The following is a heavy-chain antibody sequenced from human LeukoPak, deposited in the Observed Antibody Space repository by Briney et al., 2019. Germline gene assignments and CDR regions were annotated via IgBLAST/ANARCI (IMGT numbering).Heavy chain of an antibody. Sequence: ASVKVSCKASGGTFSSYAISWVRQAPGQGLEWMGGITPIFGTANYAQKFQGRVTITTDESTSTAYMELSSLRSEDTAVYYCARDMYSSSSSYYFDYWGQGTLVTVSS. V-gene: IGHV1-69*05. CDR3: ARDMYSSSSSYYFDY. J-gene: IGHJ4*02. CDR1: GGTFSSYA. D-gene: IGHD6-6*01. CDR2: ITPIFGTA.